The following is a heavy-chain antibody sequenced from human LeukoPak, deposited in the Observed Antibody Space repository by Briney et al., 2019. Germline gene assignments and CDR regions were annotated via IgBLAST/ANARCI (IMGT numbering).Heavy chain of an antibody. V-gene: IGHV7-4-1*02. D-gene: IGHD2-15*01. CDR1: GYTFTSYA. CDR3: ARDRAGGTGYCSGGSCYSSLDY. CDR2: ININTGNP. J-gene: IGHJ4*02. Sequence: ASVKVSCKASGYTFTSYAMNWVRQAPGQGLEWMGWININTGNPTYAQGFTGRFVFSLDTSVSTAYLQISSLKAEDTAVYYCARDRAGGTGYCSGGSCYSSLDYWGQGTLVTVSS.